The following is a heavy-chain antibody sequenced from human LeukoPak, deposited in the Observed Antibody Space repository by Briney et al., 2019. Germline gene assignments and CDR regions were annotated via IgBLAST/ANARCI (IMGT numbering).Heavy chain of an antibody. CDR1: GFTFSSYG. D-gene: IGHD6-13*01. V-gene: IGHV3-30*02. J-gene: IGHJ5*02. Sequence: SGGSLRLSCAASGFTFSSYGMHWVRQAPGKGLEWVAFIRYDGSNKYYADSVKGRFTISRDNSKNTLYLQMNSLRAEDTAVYYCARGSSSWPNCFDPWGQGTLVTVSS. CDR3: ARGSSSWPNCFDP. CDR2: IRYDGSNK.